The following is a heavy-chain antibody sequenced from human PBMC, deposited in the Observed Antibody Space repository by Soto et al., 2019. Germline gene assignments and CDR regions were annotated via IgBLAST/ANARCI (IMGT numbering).Heavy chain of an antibody. CDR2: IYYSGST. CDR3: ARGRKYYGSGSYPRVYYYGMDV. CDR1: GGSISIYY. Sequence: EALSLNCTVFGGSISIYYWIWIRQPPGKGLEWIGYIYYSGSTNYNPSLKSRVTISVDTSKNQFSLKLSSVTAADTSVYYCARGRKYYGSGSYPRVYYYGMDVWGQGTTVTVSS. J-gene: IGHJ6*02. D-gene: IGHD3-10*01. V-gene: IGHV4-59*01.